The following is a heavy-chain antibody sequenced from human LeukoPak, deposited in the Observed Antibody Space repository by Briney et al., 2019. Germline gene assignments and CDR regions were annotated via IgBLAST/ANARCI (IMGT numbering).Heavy chain of an antibody. V-gene: IGHV1-46*01. CDR1: GYTFTSYY. CDR3: AREEMATISFDY. D-gene: IGHD5-24*01. CDR2: INPSGGST. J-gene: IGHJ4*02. Sequence: GASVKVSCKASGYTFTSYYMHWVRQAPGQGLEWMGIINPSGGSTSYAQKFQGRVTMTRDMSTSTVYMELSSLRSEDTAVYYCAREEMATISFDYWGQGTLVTVSS.